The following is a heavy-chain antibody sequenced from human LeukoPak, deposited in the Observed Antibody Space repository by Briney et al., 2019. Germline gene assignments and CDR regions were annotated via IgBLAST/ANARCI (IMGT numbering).Heavy chain of an antibody. CDR2: ALYDGSEM. J-gene: IGHJ4*02. Sequence: GGSLRLSCAGSGFTFSYYGMHWVRQSPDKGLEWVAVALYDGSEMYYADSVKGRFTISRDNSRNTLFLQMNSLKDDDTAVYYCARDGEGGSSSRRAFDYWGQGTLVTVSS. CDR1: GFTFSYYG. CDR3: ARDGEGGSSSRRAFDY. V-gene: IGHV3-30*03. D-gene: IGHD6-6*01.